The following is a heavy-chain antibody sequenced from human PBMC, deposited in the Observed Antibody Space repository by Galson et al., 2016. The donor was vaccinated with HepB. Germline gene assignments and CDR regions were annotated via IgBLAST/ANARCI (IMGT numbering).Heavy chain of an antibody. CDR3: ATDLDYGLDV. J-gene: IGHJ6*02. CDR1: GFTFINAW. V-gene: IGHV3-15*01. Sequence: SLRLSCAASGFTFINAWMNWVRQAPGKGLEWVGRIKRKADDGITDYAAPVKGRLTISRDDSTNTLYLQMNSLKTEDTAVYYCATDLDYGLDVWGQGTTVTVSS. CDR2: IKRKADDGIT.